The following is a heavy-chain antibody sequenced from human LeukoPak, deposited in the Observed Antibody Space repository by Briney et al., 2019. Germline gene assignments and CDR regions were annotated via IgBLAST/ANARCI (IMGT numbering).Heavy chain of an antibody. Sequence: GGSLRLSCAASGFTFSSYSMNWVRQAPGKGLEWVSSISSSSSYIYYADSVKGRFTISRDNAENSLYLQMNSLRSEDTAVYYCARVIAAAGKYYYYYYMDVWGKGTTVTVSS. J-gene: IGHJ6*03. CDR3: ARVIAAAGKYYYYYYMDV. CDR1: GFTFSSYS. V-gene: IGHV3-21*01. CDR2: ISSSSSYI. D-gene: IGHD6-13*01.